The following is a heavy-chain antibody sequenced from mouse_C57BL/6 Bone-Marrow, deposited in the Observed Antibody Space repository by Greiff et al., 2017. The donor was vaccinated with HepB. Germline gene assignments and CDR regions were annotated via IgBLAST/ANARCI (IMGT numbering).Heavy chain of an antibody. Sequence: VQRVESGPGLVQPSQSLSITCTVSGFSLTSYGVHWVRQSPGKGLEWLGVIWRGGSTDYNAAFMSRLSITKDNSKSQVFFKMNSLQADDTAIYYCAKITTVVPWYFDVWGTGTTVTVSS. J-gene: IGHJ1*03. CDR3: AKITTVVPWYFDV. CDR1: GFSLTSYG. CDR2: IWRGGST. V-gene: IGHV2-5*01. D-gene: IGHD1-1*01.